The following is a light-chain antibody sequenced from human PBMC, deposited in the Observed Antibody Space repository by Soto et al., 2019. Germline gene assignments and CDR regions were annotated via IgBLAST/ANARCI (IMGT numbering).Light chain of an antibody. CDR1: LSLSNSY. J-gene: IGKJ1*01. Sequence: VLTQSPGTLALSAGERATLSCRPSLSLSNSYLAWYQQKPGQAPRLLIHGASSRATGIPDRFSGSGSGTDFTLTISRLQPEDFSVSYCQQARLLGQGTKVDIK. CDR2: GAS. V-gene: IGKV3-20*01. CDR3: QQARL.